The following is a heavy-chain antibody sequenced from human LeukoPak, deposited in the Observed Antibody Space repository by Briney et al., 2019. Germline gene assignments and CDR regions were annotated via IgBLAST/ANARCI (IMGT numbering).Heavy chain of an antibody. CDR2: INPNSGGT. V-gene: IGHV1-2*02. CDR1: GYSFTGYY. J-gene: IGHJ4*02. Sequence: ASVKVSCKASGYSFTGYYMNWVRQAPGQGLEWMGWINPNSGGTDYAQKFQGRVTMTRDTSISTAYMELSRLRSDDTAVYYCARESDTAMVFDYWGQGTLVTVSS. CDR3: ARESDTAMVFDY. D-gene: IGHD5-18*01.